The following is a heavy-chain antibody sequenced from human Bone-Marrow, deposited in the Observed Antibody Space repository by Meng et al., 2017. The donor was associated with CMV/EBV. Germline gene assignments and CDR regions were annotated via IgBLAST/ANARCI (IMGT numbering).Heavy chain of an antibody. CDR1: GYTFTSYG. CDR3: AGTYCSSTSCYYPFEY. V-gene: IGHV1-18*01. J-gene: IGHJ4*02. D-gene: IGHD2-2*01. CDR2: ISAYNGNT. Sequence: ASVKVSCKASGYTFTSYGISWVRQAPGQGLEWMGWISAYNGNTNYAQKLQGRVTMTTDTSTSTAYMELRSLRSDDTAVYYCAGTYCSSTSCYYPFEYWGQGTLVTVSS.